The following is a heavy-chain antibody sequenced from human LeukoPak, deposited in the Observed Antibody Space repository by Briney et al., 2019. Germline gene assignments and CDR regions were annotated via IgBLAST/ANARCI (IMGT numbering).Heavy chain of an antibody. Sequence: GGSLRLSCAASGFTFSSHAMSWVRQAPGKRLEWVSAISGSGGSTYYADSVKGRFTISRDNSKNTLYLQMNSLRAEDTAVYYCAKDGGYSGYDYVPDFDYWGQGTLATVSS. D-gene: IGHD5-12*01. CDR3: AKDGGYSGYDYVPDFDY. J-gene: IGHJ4*02. CDR1: GFTFSSHA. V-gene: IGHV3-23*01. CDR2: ISGSGGST.